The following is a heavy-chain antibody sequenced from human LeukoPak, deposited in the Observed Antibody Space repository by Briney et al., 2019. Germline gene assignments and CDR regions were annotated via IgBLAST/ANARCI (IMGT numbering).Heavy chain of an antibody. V-gene: IGHV3-48*03. CDR3: ARGLGSGAFDI. D-gene: IGHD7-27*01. Sequence: GGSLRLSCAASGFTFSSYEMNWVRQAPGKGLEWVSYISSSGSTIYYADSVKGRFTISRDNAKNSLYLQMNSLRAEDTAVYYCARGLGSGAFDIWRQGTMVTVSS. CDR1: GFTFSSYE. J-gene: IGHJ3*02. CDR2: ISSSGSTI.